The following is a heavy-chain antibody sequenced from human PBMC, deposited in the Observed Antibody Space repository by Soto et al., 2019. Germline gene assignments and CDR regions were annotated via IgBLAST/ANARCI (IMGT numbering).Heavy chain of an antibody. CDR3: ARXGQAPYXXYXXXV. CDR2: ISGYNGNT. D-gene: IGHD2-21*01. CDR1: GYTFTNYG. Sequence: ASVKVSCKASGYTFTNYGFSWVRQAPGQGLERMGWISGYNGNTKYAEKFQGRVTMTTDTSTSTAHMELRSLRSDDIALFYFARXGQAPYXXYXXXVXGQGTXVTX. V-gene: IGHV1-18*03. J-gene: IGHJ6*02.